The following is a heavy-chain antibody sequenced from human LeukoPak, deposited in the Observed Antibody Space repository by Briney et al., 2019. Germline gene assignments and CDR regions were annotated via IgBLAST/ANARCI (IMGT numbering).Heavy chain of an antibody. CDR3: ATWWEGIAAQEFIF. CDR1: GFTLSSYW. V-gene: IGHV3-74*01. J-gene: IGHJ4*02. CDR2: INSDGSST. D-gene: IGHD6-13*01. Sequence: PGGSLRLSCAASGFTLSSYWMHWVRQAPGKGLVWVSRINSDGSSTSYADSVKGRFTISRDNAKNTLYLQMNSLRAEDTAVYYCATWWEGIAAQEFIFWGQGTLVTVSS.